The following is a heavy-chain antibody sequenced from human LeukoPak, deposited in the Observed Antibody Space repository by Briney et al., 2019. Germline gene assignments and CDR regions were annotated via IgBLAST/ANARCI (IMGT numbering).Heavy chain of an antibody. CDR2: ISYDGSNK. V-gene: IGHV3-30-3*01. Sequence: LSLTCTVSGGSISSYYWSWVRQAPGKGLEWVAVISYDGSNKYYADSVKGRFTISRDNSKNTLYLQMNSLRAEDTAVYYCARDQPTEQWLNGMDVWGQGTTVTVSS. CDR3: ARDQPTEQWLNGMDV. J-gene: IGHJ6*02. CDR1: GGSISSYY. D-gene: IGHD6-19*01.